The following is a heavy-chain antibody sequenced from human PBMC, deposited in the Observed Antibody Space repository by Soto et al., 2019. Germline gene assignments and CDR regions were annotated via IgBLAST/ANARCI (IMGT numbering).Heavy chain of an antibody. CDR3: TKDPSHEYFDFGLYFDF. CDR2: VGGHGDGT. D-gene: IGHD3-9*01. CDR1: QFTFSDFA. Sequence: PGGSLRLSCAASQFTFSDFAMSWVRQAPGKGLEWVSVVGGHGDGTHYADSVKGRFTVSRDASKNMLNLQMDSLRAEDTAFYYCTKDPSHEYFDFGLYFDFWGKGTLVTVSS. V-gene: IGHV3-23*01. J-gene: IGHJ4*02.